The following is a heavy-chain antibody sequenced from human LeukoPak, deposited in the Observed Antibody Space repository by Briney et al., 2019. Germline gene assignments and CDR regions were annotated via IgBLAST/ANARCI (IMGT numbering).Heavy chain of an antibody. CDR3: ARKDHDYGYGY. Sequence: PGGSLRLSCAASGFTFSSYWMSWVRQAPGKGLEWVANIKQDGSEKYYVDSMKGRFTISRDNPKDSLYLQMNSLRAEDTAVYYCARKDHDYGYGYWSQGTLVTVSS. V-gene: IGHV3-7*01. CDR2: IKQDGSEK. J-gene: IGHJ4*02. CDR1: GFTFSSYW. D-gene: IGHD4-17*01.